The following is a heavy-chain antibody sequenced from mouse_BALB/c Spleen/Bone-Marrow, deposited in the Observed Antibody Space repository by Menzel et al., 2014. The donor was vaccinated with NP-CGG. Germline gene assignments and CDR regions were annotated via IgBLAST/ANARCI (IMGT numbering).Heavy chain of an antibody. D-gene: IGHD3-1*01. V-gene: IGHV1-4*02. CDR1: GYTFTTYT. CDR3: AREARTGAWFAY. CDR2: IVPSSGYT. Sequence: QVQLQQSGAELARPGASVKMSCKASGYTFTTYTIQWVKRRPGQGLEWIGYIVPSSGYTDYNQKFKHKTSWTADKSSNTAYIQLSSLTSADSAVYYCAREARTGAWFAYWGQGTLVTVSA. J-gene: IGHJ3*01.